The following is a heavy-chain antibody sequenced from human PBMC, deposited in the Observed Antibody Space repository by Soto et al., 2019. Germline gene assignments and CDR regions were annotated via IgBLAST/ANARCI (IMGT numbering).Heavy chain of an antibody. Sequence: SETLSLTCTVSGGSISSGGYYWSWIRQHPGKGLEWIGYIYYSGSTYYNPSLKSRVTISVDTSKNQFSLKLSSVTAADTAVYYCARDDMHYYDSSGSYGMDVWGQGTTVTVSS. CDR3: ARDDMHYYDSSGSYGMDV. V-gene: IGHV4-31*03. D-gene: IGHD3-22*01. CDR2: IYYSGST. CDR1: GGSISSGGYY. J-gene: IGHJ6*02.